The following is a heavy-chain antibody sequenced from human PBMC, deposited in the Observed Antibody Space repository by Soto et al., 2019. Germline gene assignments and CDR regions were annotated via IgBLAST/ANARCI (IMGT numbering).Heavy chain of an antibody. J-gene: IGHJ5*02. CDR2: IYYSGST. Sequence: SETLSLTCTVSGGSISSYYWSWIRQPPGKVLEWIGYIYYSGSTNYNPSLKSRVTISVDTSKNQFSLKLSSVTAADTAAYYCARDPRGYYGSGSYYSWFDPWGQGTLVTVSS. D-gene: IGHD3-10*01. V-gene: IGHV4-59*01. CDR3: ARDPRGYYGSGSYYSWFDP. CDR1: GGSISSYY.